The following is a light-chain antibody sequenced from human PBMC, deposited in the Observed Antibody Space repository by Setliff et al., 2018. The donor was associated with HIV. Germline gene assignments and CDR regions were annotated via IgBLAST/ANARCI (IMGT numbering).Light chain of an antibody. J-gene: IGLJ1*01. Sequence: QSALTQPASVSGSPGQSITISCTGTSSDIGRYNLVSWYQQYPGRAPKLMIYQATKRPSGVPNRFSGSKSGNTASLTISGLQAEDEADYYCSSYTGKSTNTYVFGTGTRSPS. CDR2: QAT. CDR3: SSYTGKSTNTYV. CDR1: SSDIGRYNL. V-gene: IGLV2-14*02.